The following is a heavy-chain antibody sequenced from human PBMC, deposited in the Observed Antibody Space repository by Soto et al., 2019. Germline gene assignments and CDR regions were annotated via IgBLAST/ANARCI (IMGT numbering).Heavy chain of an antibody. CDR2: ISSNGGST. J-gene: IGHJ4*02. D-gene: IGHD2-15*01. Sequence: PGGSLRLSCAASGFTFSSYAMHWVRQAPGKGLEYVSAISSNGGSTYYANSVKGRFTISRDNSKNTLYLQMGSLRAEDMAVYYCARVPGGLASYYFDYWGQGTLVTVSS. CDR3: ARVPGGLASYYFDY. V-gene: IGHV3-64*01. CDR1: GFTFSSYA.